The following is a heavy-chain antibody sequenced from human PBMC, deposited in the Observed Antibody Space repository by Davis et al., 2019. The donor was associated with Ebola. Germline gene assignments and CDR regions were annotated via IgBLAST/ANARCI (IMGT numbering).Heavy chain of an antibody. J-gene: IGHJ4*02. D-gene: IGHD2-15*01. CDR2: IWYDGSNK. CDR1: GFTFSSYG. Sequence: PGGSLRLSCAASGFTFSSYGMHWVRQAPGKGLEWVAVIWYDGSNKYYADSVKGRFTISRDNSKNTLYLQMNSLRAEDTAVYYCARQGRYCSGGSCYSYYFDYWGQGTLVTVSS. CDR3: ARQGRYCSGGSCYSYYFDY. V-gene: IGHV3-33*08.